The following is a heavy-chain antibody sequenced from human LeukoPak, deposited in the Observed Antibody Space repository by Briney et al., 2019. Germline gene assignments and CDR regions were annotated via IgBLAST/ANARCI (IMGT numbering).Heavy chain of an antibody. CDR3: AKDLFKTAAAHPDYYYYMDV. V-gene: IGHV3-64*01. J-gene: IGHJ6*03. Sequence: GGSLRLSCAASGFSLSSSVMHWVRQGPGKGLEYVSGIDGSGSSTHYANSLKDRFTISKDNSKNTLYLQMGSLRAEDTAVYYCAKDLFKTAAAHPDYYYYMDVWGKGTTVTVSS. CDR2: IDGSGSST. CDR1: GFSLSSSV. D-gene: IGHD6-13*01.